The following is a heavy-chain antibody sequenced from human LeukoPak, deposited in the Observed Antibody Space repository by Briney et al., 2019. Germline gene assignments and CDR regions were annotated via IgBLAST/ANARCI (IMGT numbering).Heavy chain of an antibody. D-gene: IGHD3-22*01. CDR3: AGTPYDSSGYYVF. V-gene: IGHV4-59*08. CDR2: IYYSGST. J-gene: IGHJ4*02. CDR1: GGSFSGYY. Sequence: PSETLSLTCAVYGGSFSGYYWSWIRQPPGKGLEWIGYIYYSGSTNYNPSLKSRVTISVDTSKNQFSLKLSSVTAADTAVYYCAGTPYDSSGYYVFWGQGTLVTVSS.